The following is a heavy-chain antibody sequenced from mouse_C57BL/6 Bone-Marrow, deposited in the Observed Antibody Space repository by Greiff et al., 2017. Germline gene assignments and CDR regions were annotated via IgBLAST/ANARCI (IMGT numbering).Heavy chain of an antibody. J-gene: IGHJ4*01. D-gene: IGHD2-2*01. CDR2: IRSKSSNYAT. CDR3: VYYGHGGDY. V-gene: IGHV10-3*01. CDR1: GFTFNTYA. Sequence: EVHLVESGGGLVQPKGSLTLSCAASGFTFNTYAMHWVRQAPGKGLEWVARIRSKSSNYATYYAVSVKDRLTISRYASQSMLYLQMNNLKTEETAEYYCVYYGHGGDYWGQGTSVTVSS.